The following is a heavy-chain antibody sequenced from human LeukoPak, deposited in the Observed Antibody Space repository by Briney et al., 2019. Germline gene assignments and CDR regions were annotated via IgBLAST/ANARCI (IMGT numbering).Heavy chain of an antibody. CDR2: ISWNSGSI. Sequence: GRSLRLSCAGSGFIFNNYAMHWVRQPPGKGLEWVSGISWNSGSIDYADSVKGRFTISRDNAKNSLYLQMNSLRVEDTAFYYCAKDNRRHYTSGPNPDSLHWGQGALVAVSS. J-gene: IGHJ4*02. CDR1: GFIFNNYA. V-gene: IGHV3-9*01. CDR3: AKDNRRHYTSGPNPDSLH. D-gene: IGHD6-19*01.